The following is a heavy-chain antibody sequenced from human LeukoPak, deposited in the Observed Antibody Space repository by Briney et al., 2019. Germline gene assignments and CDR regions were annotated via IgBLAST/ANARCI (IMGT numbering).Heavy chain of an antibody. CDR3: ARANYDFWSGYSTGYFGY. V-gene: IGHV4-39*01. J-gene: IGHJ4*02. D-gene: IGHD3-3*01. CDR2: IYYSGST. CDR1: GGSIISSSYY. Sequence: PSETLSLTCTVSGGSIISSSYYWGWIRQPPGKGLEWIGSIYYSGSTYYNPSLKSRVTISVDTSKNQFSLKLSSVTAADTAVYYCARANYDFWSGYSTGYFGYWGQGTLVTVSS.